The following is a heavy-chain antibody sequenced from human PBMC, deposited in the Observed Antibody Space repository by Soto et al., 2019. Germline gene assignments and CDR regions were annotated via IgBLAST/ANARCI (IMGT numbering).Heavy chain of an antibody. CDR1: GFTFSNYA. V-gene: IGHV3-23*01. CDR2: ISGSGGST. Sequence: EVQLLESGGGLVQPGGSLRLSCAASGFTFSNYAVTWVRQAPGKGLEWVSTISGSGGSTYYADSVKGRFTISRDNYKNTLYLQMNSLRAEDTAVYYCAKGQGSSWYEIDYWGQGTLVTVSS. J-gene: IGHJ4*02. D-gene: IGHD6-13*01. CDR3: AKGQGSSWYEIDY.